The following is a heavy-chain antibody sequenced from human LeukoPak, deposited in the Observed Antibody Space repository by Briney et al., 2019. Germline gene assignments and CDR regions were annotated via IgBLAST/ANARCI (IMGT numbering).Heavy chain of an antibody. J-gene: IGHJ5*01. CDR2: ISFGSDSI. CDR1: GFTFSSYC. CDR3: ATAGSAFRSDGFDF. D-gene: IGHD3-3*01. Sequence: GGSLRLSCAASGFTFSSYCMVWVRQAPGKGLVWLSHISFGSDSIFYADSVKGRFTISRDDAQNSLYLLMNSLRAADTAVYYSATAGSAFRSDGFDFWGQGTLVTVSS. V-gene: IGHV3-48*01.